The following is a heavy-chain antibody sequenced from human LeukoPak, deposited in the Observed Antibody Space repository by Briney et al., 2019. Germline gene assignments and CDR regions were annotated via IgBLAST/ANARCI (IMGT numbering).Heavy chain of an antibody. J-gene: IGHJ4*02. D-gene: IGHD6-13*01. CDR2: ISWNSGSI. CDR1: GFTFYDYA. Sequence: PGRSLRLSCVASGFTFYDYAMPWVRQARGKGLEWVSGISWNSGSIAYADSVKGRFTISRDNAKNSLYLQMNSLRVEDMAVYYCAKVAHNSWPCYSDYWGQGTLVTVSS. CDR3: AKVAHNSWPCYSDY. V-gene: IGHV3-9*03.